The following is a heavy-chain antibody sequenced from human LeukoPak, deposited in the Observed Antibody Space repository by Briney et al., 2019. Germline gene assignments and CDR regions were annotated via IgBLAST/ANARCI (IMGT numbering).Heavy chain of an antibody. CDR2: IIPIFGTA. J-gene: IGHJ6*03. Sequence: ASAKVSCKASGGTFSSYAISWVRQAPGQGLEWMGGIIPIFGTANYAQKFQGRVTITADESTSTAYMELSSLRSEDTAVYYCASYLRGYSYYYYMDVWGKGTTVTISS. V-gene: IGHV1-69*01. CDR1: GGTFSSYA. D-gene: IGHD5-18*01. CDR3: ASYLRGYSYYYYMDV.